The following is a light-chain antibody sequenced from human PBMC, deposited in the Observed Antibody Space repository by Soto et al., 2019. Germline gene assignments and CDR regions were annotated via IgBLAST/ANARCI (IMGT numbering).Light chain of an antibody. CDR2: GAS. CDR1: QSFRNN. J-gene: IGKJ1*01. V-gene: IGKV3D-15*01. CDR3: QQYGNLLWT. Sequence: EIVMTHSPATLSVSPWERAALSARASQSFRNNLAWYQQKPGQAPRLLIYGASIRATGIPDRFSGSGSGTDFTLTISRLESEDFAVYYCQQYGNLLWTFGQGTKVDIK.